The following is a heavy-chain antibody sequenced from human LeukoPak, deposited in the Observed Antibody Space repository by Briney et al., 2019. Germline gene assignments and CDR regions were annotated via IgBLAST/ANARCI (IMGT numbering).Heavy chain of an antibody. CDR1: GYTFTGYY. CDR3: ATLDIAVAGFGRAEGPDY. Sequence: ASVKVSCKASGYTFTGYYMHWVRQAPGQGLEWMGWINPNSGGTNYAQKFQGRVTMTRDTSISTAYMELSRLRSDDTAVYYCATLDIAVAGFGRAEGPDYWGQGTLVTVSS. J-gene: IGHJ4*02. V-gene: IGHV1-2*02. CDR2: INPNSGGT. D-gene: IGHD6-19*01.